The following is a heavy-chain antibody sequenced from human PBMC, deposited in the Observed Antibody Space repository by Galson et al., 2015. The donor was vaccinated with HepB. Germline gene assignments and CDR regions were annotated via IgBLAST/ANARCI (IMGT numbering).Heavy chain of an antibody. Sequence: SLRLSCAASGFTFSGSAIHWVRQTSGKGLEWVGLIRSKASNYATVYAASLKGRFTISRDDSKNTAYLHMKSLKTEDTAVYYCSRLADFSVYSSNWGQGTLVTVSS. D-gene: IGHD6-13*01. J-gene: IGHJ4*02. CDR2: IRSKASNYAT. CDR3: SRLADFSVYSSN. V-gene: IGHV3-73*01. CDR1: GFTFSGSA.